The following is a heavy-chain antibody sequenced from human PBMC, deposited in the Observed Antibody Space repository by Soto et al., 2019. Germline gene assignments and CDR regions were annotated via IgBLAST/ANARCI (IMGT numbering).Heavy chain of an antibody. Sequence: GGSLRLSCAASGFTFSSYAMSWVRQAPGKGLEWVSAISGSGGSTYYADSVKGRFTISRDNSKNTLYLQMNSLRAEDTAVYYCAKEAFYDILTGPRSYYFDYWGQGTLVTVSS. J-gene: IGHJ4*02. CDR1: GFTFSSYA. CDR2: ISGSGGST. V-gene: IGHV3-23*01. D-gene: IGHD3-9*01. CDR3: AKEAFYDILTGPRSYYFDY.